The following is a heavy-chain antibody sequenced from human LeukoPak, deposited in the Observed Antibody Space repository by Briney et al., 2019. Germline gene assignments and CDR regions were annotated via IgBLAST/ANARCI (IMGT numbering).Heavy chain of an antibody. CDR3: AKDLGVVVPAALGY. CDR2: ITFSSSHI. CDR1: GFTFSGYV. D-gene: IGHD2-2*01. J-gene: IGHJ4*02. Sequence: GGSLRLSCAASGFTFSGYVMTWVRQAPGKGLECVSSITFSSSHIYYADSVKGRFTISRDNSKNTLYLQMNSLRAEDTAVYYCAKDLGVVVPAALGYWGQGTLVTVSS. V-gene: IGHV3-21*01.